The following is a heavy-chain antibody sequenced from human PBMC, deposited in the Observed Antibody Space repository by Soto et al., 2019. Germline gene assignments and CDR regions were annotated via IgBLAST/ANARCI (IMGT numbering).Heavy chain of an antibody. V-gene: IGHV3-48*02. J-gene: IGHJ4*02. Sequence: PXGSLRLSCVYSVCIFSTHSMNCVRQSPGKGLEWVSYISSSSSTIYYADSVRGRFAISRDNAKNSLYLQMNSLRDEDTAVYYCARGYCSGRSCYSASEYLGQATLVIVSS. CDR2: ISSSSSTI. D-gene: IGHD2-15*01. CDR1: VCIFSTHS. CDR3: ARGYCSGRSCYSASEY.